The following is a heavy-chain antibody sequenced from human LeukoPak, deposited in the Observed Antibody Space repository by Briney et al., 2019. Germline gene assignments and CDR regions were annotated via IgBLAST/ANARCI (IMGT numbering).Heavy chain of an antibody. Sequence: PGGSLRLSCEASGFTFSGYWMHWVRQAPGKGLVWVSRISSDGSSTNYADSVKGRFTISRDNAKNTLYLQMNSLRAEDTAVYYCARASLSDSSGWYKYWGQGTLVTVSS. CDR2: ISSDGSST. V-gene: IGHV3-74*01. CDR1: GFTFSGYW. D-gene: IGHD6-19*01. CDR3: ARASLSDSSGWYKY. J-gene: IGHJ4*02.